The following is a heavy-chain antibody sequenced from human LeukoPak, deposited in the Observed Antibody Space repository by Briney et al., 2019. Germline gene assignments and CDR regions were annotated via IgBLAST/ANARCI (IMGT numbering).Heavy chain of an antibody. V-gene: IGHV1-18*04. J-gene: IGHJ1*01. CDR3: ARDTYCDSTSCRFTQVQY. CDR2: ISAYNGNT. CDR1: GYTFTSYG. Sequence: GASVKVSCKGSGYTFTSYGISWVRQAPGQGLEWMGWISAYNGNTNYAQKLQGRVTMTTDTSTSTAYMELRSLRCDDTAVYYCARDTYCDSTSCRFTQVQYWGQGTLVTVSS. D-gene: IGHD2-2*01.